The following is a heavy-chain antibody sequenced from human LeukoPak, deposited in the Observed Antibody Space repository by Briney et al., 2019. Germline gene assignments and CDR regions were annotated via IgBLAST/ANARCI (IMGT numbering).Heavy chain of an antibody. V-gene: IGHV3-30-3*01. CDR2: ISYDGSNK. D-gene: IGHD6-13*01. CDR3: ARAGGAAAGTRYYYYYGMDV. Sequence: PGRSLRLSCAASGFTFSSYAMHWVRQAPGKGLEWVAVISYDGSNKYYADSVKGRFTISRENSKNTLYLQMNSLRAEDTAVYYCARAGGAAAGTRYYYYYGMDVWGQGTTVTVSS. CDR1: GFTFSSYA. J-gene: IGHJ6*02.